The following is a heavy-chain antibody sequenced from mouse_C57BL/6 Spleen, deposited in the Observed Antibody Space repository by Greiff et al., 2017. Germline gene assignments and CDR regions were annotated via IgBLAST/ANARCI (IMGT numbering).Heavy chain of an antibody. CDR3: ARITTVVAYWYFDV. CDR1: GYTFTSYW. J-gene: IGHJ1*03. D-gene: IGHD1-1*01. V-gene: IGHV1-64*01. Sequence: QVQLQQSGAELVKPGASVKLSCKASGYTFTSYWMHWVKQRPGQGLAWIGMIHPNSGSTNYNEKFKSKATLTVDKSSSTAYMQRSLLTSEDSAVYYCARITTVVAYWYFDVWGKGTTVTVSS. CDR2: IHPNSGST.